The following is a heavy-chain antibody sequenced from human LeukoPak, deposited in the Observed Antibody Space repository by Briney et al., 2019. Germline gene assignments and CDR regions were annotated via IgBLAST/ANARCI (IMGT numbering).Heavy chain of an antibody. D-gene: IGHD2/OR15-2a*01. CDR1: GFTFSSYG. V-gene: IGHV3-30*18. J-gene: IGHJ4*02. Sequence: PGRSLRLSCAASGFTFSSYGMHWVRQAPGKGLEWVAVISYDGSNKYYADSVKGRLTISRDNSKNTLYLQMNSLRAEDTAVYYCAKRATLTDFDYWGQGTLVTVSS. CDR3: AKRATLTDFDY. CDR2: ISYDGSNK.